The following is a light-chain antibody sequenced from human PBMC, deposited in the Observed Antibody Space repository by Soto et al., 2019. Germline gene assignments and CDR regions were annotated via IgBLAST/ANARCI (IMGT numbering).Light chain of an antibody. Sequence: DIQMTQSPSTLSASVGDRVTVTCRASQSIGNSLAWYQQRPGEAPKLLIFGASNLESRVPSRFSGRGSGTEFTLTISSLQPYDFGSYYCQHHTCPFYTFGQGTKLEIK. CDR2: GAS. J-gene: IGKJ2*01. CDR1: QSIGNS. V-gene: IGKV1-5*01. CDR3: QHHTCPFYT.